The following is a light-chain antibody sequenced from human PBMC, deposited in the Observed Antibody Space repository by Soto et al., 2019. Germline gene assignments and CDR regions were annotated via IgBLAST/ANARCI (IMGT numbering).Light chain of an antibody. CDR2: DAS. Sequence: EIVLTQSPGTLSLSPGERATLSCRASQSVRSRYLAWYQQKPGQAPRLLIYDASNRATGIPAKFSGSGSGTDLTITISSLEPEDFAVYYCQQRSNWPITFGQGTRLEI. CDR1: QSVRSRY. CDR3: QQRSNWPIT. J-gene: IGKJ5*01. V-gene: IGKV3-11*01.